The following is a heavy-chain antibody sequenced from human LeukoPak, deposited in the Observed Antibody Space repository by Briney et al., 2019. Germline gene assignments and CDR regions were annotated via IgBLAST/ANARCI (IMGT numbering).Heavy chain of an antibody. CDR1: GYTFTSYG. J-gene: IGHJ4*02. CDR3: ARGYYYDSSGYSDFDY. D-gene: IGHD3-22*01. CDR2: ISAYNGNT. Sequence: ASVKVSCKASGYTFTSYGISWVRQAPGQGHEWMGWISAYNGNTNYAQKLQGRVTMTTDTSTSTAYMELRSLRSDDTAVYYCARGYYYDSSGYSDFDYWGQGTLVTVSS. V-gene: IGHV1-18*01.